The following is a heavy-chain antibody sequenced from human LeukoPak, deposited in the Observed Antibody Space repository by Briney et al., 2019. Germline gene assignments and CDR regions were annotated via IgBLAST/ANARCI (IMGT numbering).Heavy chain of an antibody. D-gene: IGHD6-13*01. J-gene: IGHJ6*02. CDR1: GGSISSGDYY. V-gene: IGHV4-30-4*01. CDR3: GRDGYSRRWVSFDYYYGMDV. Sequence: SQTLSLTCTVSGGSISSGDYYWSWLRQPPGKGLEWIGYIYYSGSTYYNPSLKSRVTISVDMSKNQFSLKLSSVTSADTAVYYCGRDGYSRRWVSFDYYYGMDVWGQGTTVTVSS. CDR2: IYYSGST.